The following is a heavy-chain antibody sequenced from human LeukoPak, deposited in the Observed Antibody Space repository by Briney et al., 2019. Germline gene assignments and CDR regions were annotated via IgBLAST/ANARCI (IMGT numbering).Heavy chain of an antibody. CDR2: ISGSGGST. D-gene: IGHD3-22*01. CDR3: ARGGYYDSSGPGDAFDI. V-gene: IGHV3-13*01. CDR1: GFTFSTYG. J-gene: IGHJ3*02. Sequence: GGSLRLSCAASGFTFSTYGMHWVRQAPGKGLEWVSAISGSGGSTYYPGSVKGRFTISRENAMNSLYLQMNSLRAGDTAVYYCARGGYYDSSGPGDAFDIWGQGTMVTASS.